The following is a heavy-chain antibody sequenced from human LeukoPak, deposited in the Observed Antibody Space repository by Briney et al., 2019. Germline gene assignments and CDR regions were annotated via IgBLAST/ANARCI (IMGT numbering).Heavy chain of an antibody. J-gene: IGHJ4*02. D-gene: IGHD3-22*01. V-gene: IGHV3-21*01. CDR1: GFIFSGYN. Sequence: GGSLRLSCAASGFIFSGYNMNWVRQAPGRGLEWVSSISSNSKSINYADSVKGRFTISRDNANNTVFLQMNSLRAEDTAVYYCARERIPADYDRSGYFNYWGQGSLVTVSS. CDR3: ARERIPADYDRSGYFNY. CDR2: ISSNSKSI.